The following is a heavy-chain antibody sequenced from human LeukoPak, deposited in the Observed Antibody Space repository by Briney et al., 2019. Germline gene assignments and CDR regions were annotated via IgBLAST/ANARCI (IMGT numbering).Heavy chain of an antibody. V-gene: IGHV3-23*01. D-gene: IGHD3-16*01. CDR3: AKRGEDPVDLDY. CDR1: GVTFSSHG. J-gene: IGHJ4*02. CDR2: ITGSGDRT. Sequence: GGSLRLSCGVSGVTFSSHGMNWVRQAPGKGLEWVSAITGSGDRTYYTDSVRGRFTVSRDNSKNTLYLQMNGLRAEDTAVYYCAKRGEDPVDLDYWGQGTLVTVSS.